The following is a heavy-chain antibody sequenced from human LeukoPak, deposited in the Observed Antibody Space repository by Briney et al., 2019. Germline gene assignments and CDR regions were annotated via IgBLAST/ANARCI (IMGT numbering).Heavy chain of an antibody. CDR3: ARDRMGTVMVPIDY. D-gene: IGHD5-18*01. Sequence: SETLSLTCAVYGGSFSGYYWSWLRQPPGKGLEWIGEINHSGSTNYNPSLKSRVTISVDTSKNQFSLKLRSVTAADTDVYYCARDRMGTVMVPIDYWGQGTLVTVSS. V-gene: IGHV4-34*01. CDR2: INHSGST. J-gene: IGHJ4*02. CDR1: GGSFSGYY.